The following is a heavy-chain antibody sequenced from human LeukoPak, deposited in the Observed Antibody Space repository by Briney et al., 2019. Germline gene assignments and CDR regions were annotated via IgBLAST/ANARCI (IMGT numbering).Heavy chain of an antibody. CDR2: ISAYNGHT. V-gene: IGHV1-18*01. CDR1: GYSFMTYG. Sequence: ASVKVSCKASGYSFMTYGISWVRQAPGQRLEWMAWISAYNGHTRYAQNFQGRVTMTTDTSSSTAYMELRRLRSDDTAVYYCARDSSHTYGYDPLDMWGQGTMVTVSS. CDR3: ARDSSHTYGYDPLDM. D-gene: IGHD5-18*01. J-gene: IGHJ3*02.